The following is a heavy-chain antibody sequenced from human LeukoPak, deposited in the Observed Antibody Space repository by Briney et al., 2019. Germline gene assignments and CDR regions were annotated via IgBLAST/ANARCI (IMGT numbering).Heavy chain of an antibody. CDR3: ASQYYYDSSGYFFDY. D-gene: IGHD3-22*01. CDR2: IYYSGST. Sequence: ASETLSLTCTVSGGSISSSSYYWGWIRQPPGKGLEWIGSIYYSGSTYYNPSLKSRVTISVDTSKNQFSLKLSSVTAADTAVYYCASQYYYDSSGYFFDYWGQGTLVTVSS. J-gene: IGHJ4*02. CDR1: GGSISSSSYY. V-gene: IGHV4-39*01.